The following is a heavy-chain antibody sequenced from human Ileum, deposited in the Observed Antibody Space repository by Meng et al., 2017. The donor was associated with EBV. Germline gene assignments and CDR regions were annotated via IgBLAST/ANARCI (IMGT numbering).Heavy chain of an antibody. CDR1: GGSISMYY. CDR3: ARGGWSLDY. CDR2: IYYSGST. Sequence: QEPDQIRGNLSCTLPPTRTVAGGSISMYYWGWIRQPPGKGLEGIGYIYYSGSTNYNPSLKSRVTISVDTSKNQFSLNLSSVTAADTAVYYCARGGWSLDYWGQGTLVTVSS. D-gene: IGHD2-15*01. V-gene: IGHV4-59*08. J-gene: IGHJ4*02.